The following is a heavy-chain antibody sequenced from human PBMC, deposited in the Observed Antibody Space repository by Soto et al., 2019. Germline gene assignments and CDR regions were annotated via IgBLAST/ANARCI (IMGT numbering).Heavy chain of an antibody. Sequence: QVQLVESGGGVVQPGRSLRLPCAASGFTFSSYGMHWVRQAPGKGLEWVAVIWYDGSNKYYADSVKGRFTISRDNSKNTLYLQMNSLRAEDTAVYYCARDGYDSSGPFDYWGQGTLVTVSS. CDR1: GFTFSSYG. D-gene: IGHD3-22*01. J-gene: IGHJ4*02. V-gene: IGHV3-33*01. CDR2: IWYDGSNK. CDR3: ARDGYDSSGPFDY.